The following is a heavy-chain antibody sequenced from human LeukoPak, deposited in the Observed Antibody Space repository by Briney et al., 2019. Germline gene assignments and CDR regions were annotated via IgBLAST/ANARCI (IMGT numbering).Heavy chain of an antibody. CDR2: ISYDGSNK. Sequence: GGSLRLSCAASGFTFSNYALNWVRQAPGKGLEWVAVISYDGSNKYYADSVKGRFTISRDNSKNTLYLQMNSLRAEDTAVYYCARGHYYGSGSYLPFGYWGQGTLVTISS. J-gene: IGHJ4*02. CDR3: ARGHYYGSGSYLPFGY. D-gene: IGHD3-10*01. CDR1: GFTFSNYA. V-gene: IGHV3-30-3*01.